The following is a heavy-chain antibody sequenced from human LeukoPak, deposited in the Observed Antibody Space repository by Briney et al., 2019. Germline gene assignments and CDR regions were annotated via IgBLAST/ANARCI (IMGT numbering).Heavy chain of an antibody. CDR3: ARIPLCPAINYDSSGYPHFDY. J-gene: IGHJ4*02. V-gene: IGHV4-34*01. CDR1: GGSFSGYY. CDR2: INHSGST. D-gene: IGHD3-22*01. Sequence: SETLSLTCAVYGGSFSGYYWSWIRQPPGKGLEWIGEINHSGSTNYNPSLKSRVTISVDTSKNQFSLKLSSVTAADTAVYYCARIPLCPAINYDSSGYPHFDYWGQGTLVTVSS.